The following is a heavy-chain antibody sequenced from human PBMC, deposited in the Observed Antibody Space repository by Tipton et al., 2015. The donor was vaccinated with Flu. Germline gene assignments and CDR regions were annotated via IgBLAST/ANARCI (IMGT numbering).Heavy chain of an antibody. CDR1: GGSISGSS. Sequence: TLSLTCTVTGGSISGSSWIRQSPGKGLEWLAYVSASGSVRYNPPHTSRASIVADTPSGRFTLRLASVTETDTAVYYCAAEASGGSYFAYWGQGILVTVSS. D-gene: IGHD2-15*01. CDR2: VSASGSV. V-gene: IGHV4-4*08. CDR3: AAEASGGSYFAY. J-gene: IGHJ4*02.